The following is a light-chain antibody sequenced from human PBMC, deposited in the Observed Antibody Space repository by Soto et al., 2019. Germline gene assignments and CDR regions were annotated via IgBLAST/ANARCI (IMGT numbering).Light chain of an antibody. Sequence: EIVLTQSPATLSLSPGERATLSCRASQSVSSFLAWYQQKPCQAPMRLIHDASNRATGIPTRFSGSGSWTDFTLTISSLAPEDFAVYYCPQRINWPLTFGGGTKVEIK. CDR3: PQRINWPLT. CDR1: QSVSSF. V-gene: IGKV3-11*01. J-gene: IGKJ4*01. CDR2: DAS.